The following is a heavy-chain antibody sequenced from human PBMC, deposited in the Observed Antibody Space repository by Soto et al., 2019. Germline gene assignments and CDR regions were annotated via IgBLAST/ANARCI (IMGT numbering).Heavy chain of an antibody. CDR1: GGSISSDNYY. D-gene: IGHD5-12*01. V-gene: IGHV4-31*03. CDR3: ARARLEPTERDFQL. CDR2: IFHTGTT. Sequence: QMQLQESGPGLVKTSQTLSLMCTVSGGSISSDNYYWNWIRHHPGKGLEWMGYIFHTGTTHYNPCLHLRRTISADTSKIRCSRRLTSVTAADAAVYYCARARLEPTERDFQLWGQGTQVTVSS. J-gene: IGHJ1*01.